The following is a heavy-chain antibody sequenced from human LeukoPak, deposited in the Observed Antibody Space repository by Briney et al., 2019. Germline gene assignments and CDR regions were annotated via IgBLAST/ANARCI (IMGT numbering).Heavy chain of an antibody. Sequence: PGGSLRLSCAASGFTFSSYSMNWVRQAPGKGLEWVSSISSSSSYIYYADSVKGRFTISRDNAKNSLYLQMNSLRAEDTAVYYCASSPYYDFWSGYRGYWGQGTLVTVSS. D-gene: IGHD3-3*01. V-gene: IGHV3-21*01. J-gene: IGHJ4*02. CDR1: GFTFSSYS. CDR2: ISSSSSYI. CDR3: ASSPYYDFWSGYRGY.